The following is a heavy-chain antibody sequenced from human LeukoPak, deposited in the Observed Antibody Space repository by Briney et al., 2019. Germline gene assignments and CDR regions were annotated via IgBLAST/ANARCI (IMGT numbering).Heavy chain of an antibody. V-gene: IGHV4-39*07. Sequence: SETLSLTCTVSGGSISSSSYYWGWIRQPPGKGLEWIGSIYYSGSTYYNPSLKSRVTISVDTSKNQFSLKLSTVTAADTAVYYCARGIYGDSHNWFDSWGQGTLVTVSS. CDR3: ARGIYGDSHNWFDS. CDR1: GGSISSSSYY. CDR2: IYYSGST. D-gene: IGHD4-17*01. J-gene: IGHJ5*01.